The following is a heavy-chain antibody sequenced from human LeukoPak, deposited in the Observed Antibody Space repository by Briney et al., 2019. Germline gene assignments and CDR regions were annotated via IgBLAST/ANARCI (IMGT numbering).Heavy chain of an antibody. V-gene: IGHV4-31*03. CDR3: ARDSMRSYFDY. J-gene: IGHJ4*02. CDR2: IYYSGNT. Sequence: SQTLSLTCTVSGGSISSGGYYWRWIRQHPGKGLEWIGYIYYSGNTFYNPSLKSRVTLSVDTSKNQFSLKLSSVTAADTAVYYCARDSMRSYFDYWGQGTLVTVSS. CDR1: GGSISSGGYY. D-gene: IGHD3-10*01.